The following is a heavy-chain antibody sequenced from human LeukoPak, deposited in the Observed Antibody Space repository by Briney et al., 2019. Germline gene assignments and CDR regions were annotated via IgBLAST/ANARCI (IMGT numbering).Heavy chain of an antibody. CDR1: GYTFTGYF. J-gene: IGHJ3*02. D-gene: IGHD2-2*01. V-gene: IGHV1-2*02. CDR2: VNPNNSGT. CDR3: AIIPAAPMHNPNAVDI. Sequence: ASVKVSCKASGYTFTGYFMHWVRQAPTQGLEWMGWVNPNNSGTFYSQEFQGRITMTRDTSISTAYMELSRLTSDDTAMYFCAIIPAAPMHNPNAVDIWGQGTMVTVSS.